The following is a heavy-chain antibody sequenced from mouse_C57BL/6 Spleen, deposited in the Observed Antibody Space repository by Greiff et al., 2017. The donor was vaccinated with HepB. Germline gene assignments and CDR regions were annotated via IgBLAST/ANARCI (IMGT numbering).Heavy chain of an antibody. J-gene: IGHJ1*03. Sequence: EVKLMESEGGLVQPGSSMKLSCTASGFTFSDYYMAWVRQVPEKGLEWVANINYDGSSTYYLDSLKSRFIISRDNAKNILYLQMSSLKSEDTATYYCARVADYYGSSYRYFDVWGTGTTVTVSS. CDR3: ARVADYYGSSYRYFDV. CDR1: GFTFSDYY. V-gene: IGHV5-16*01. CDR2: INYDGSST. D-gene: IGHD1-1*01.